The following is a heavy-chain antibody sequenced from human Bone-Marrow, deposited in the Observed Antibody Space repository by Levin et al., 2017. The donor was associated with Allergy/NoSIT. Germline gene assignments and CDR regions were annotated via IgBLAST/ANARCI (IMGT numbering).Heavy chain of an antibody. CDR3: ARSLQSYYYGMDV. Sequence: GGSLRLSCAASGFTFSDYYMSWIRHIPGKGLEWVSYISTHGYTIDYADSVKGRFTISRDNTKDSLYLQMNSLRVDDTAVYYCARSLQSYYYGMDVWGQGTTVTVSS. J-gene: IGHJ6*02. D-gene: IGHD3-16*01. CDR1: GFTFSDYY. V-gene: IGHV3-11*01. CDR2: ISTHGYTI.